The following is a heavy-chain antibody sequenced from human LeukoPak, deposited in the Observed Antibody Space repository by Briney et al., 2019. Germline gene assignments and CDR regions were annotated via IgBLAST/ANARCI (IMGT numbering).Heavy chain of an antibody. CDR2: FRGKGGAT. D-gene: IGHD3-22*01. J-gene: IGHJ4*02. V-gene: IGHV3-23*01. CDR1: GFPFTSHA. Sequence: GGSLRLSCAASGFPFTSHAMGWVRQAPGKGLEWVSAFRGKGGATCYADSVKVRFTISRDNSKNTLHLQMNRLRAEDTALYYCAKATTAIVVDNFFDYWRQGTLVSVSS. CDR3: AKATTAIVVDNFFDY.